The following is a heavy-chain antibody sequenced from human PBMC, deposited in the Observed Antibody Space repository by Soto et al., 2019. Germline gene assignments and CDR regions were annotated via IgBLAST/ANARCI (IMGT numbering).Heavy chain of an antibody. D-gene: IGHD2-8*01. J-gene: IGHJ4*02. Sequence: QAQLVQSGAEVKKPGASVKVSCRASGYTFSSYGYAWLRQAPGQGLEWMGWISAYNGDTNYAQKFQDRVTLTTDTSTTTAYMRLRNLGSYDPAVYYCARSGAYCTSITCLFDSFWGLGTLVTVSS. CDR3: ARSGAYCTSITCLFDSF. V-gene: IGHV1-18*01. CDR1: GYTFSSYG. CDR2: ISAYNGDT.